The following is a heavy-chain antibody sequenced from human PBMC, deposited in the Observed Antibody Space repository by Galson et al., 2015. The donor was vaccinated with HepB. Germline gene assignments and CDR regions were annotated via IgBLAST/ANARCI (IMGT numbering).Heavy chain of an antibody. CDR3: ARDRAHYYDTSGSSGAFEI. J-gene: IGHJ3*02. Sequence: SVKVSCKASGDSFNIYAINWLRQAPGQGLEWMGGIIPKFDTPIYGQRFQDRVTITADKTTTTAYMELSSLRFEDTAVYYCARDRAHYYDTSGSSGAFEIWGQGTMVTVSS. CDR1: GDSFNIYA. CDR2: IIPKFDTP. D-gene: IGHD3-22*01. V-gene: IGHV1-69*06.